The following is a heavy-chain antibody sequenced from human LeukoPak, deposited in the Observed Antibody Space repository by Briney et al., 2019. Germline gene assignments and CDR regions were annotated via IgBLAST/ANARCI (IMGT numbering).Heavy chain of an antibody. J-gene: IGHJ5*02. Sequence: GGSLRLSCAASGFTFSNYAMSWVRQAPGKGLEWVSSISGDGGSTYYADSVKGRFTISRDNSKNTLYLQMNSLRAEDTAVYYCEAGFWFDPWGQGTLVTVSS. V-gene: IGHV3-23*01. D-gene: IGHD6-13*01. CDR3: EAGFWFDP. CDR2: ISGDGGST. CDR1: GFTFSNYA.